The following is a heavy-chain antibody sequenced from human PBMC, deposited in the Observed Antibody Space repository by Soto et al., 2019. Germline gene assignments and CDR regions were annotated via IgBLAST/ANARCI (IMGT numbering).Heavy chain of an antibody. CDR3: ARLFDTSGWYDY. J-gene: IGHJ4*02. Sequence: PGGSLKISGNGSGYSFTSYWIGWVRQMPGKGLERMGIIYPGDSDTRYSPSFQGQVTISADRSITTTYLQWSSLKASDTAIYYCARLFDTSGWYDYWGQGTLVTVS. CDR1: GYSFTSYW. CDR2: IYPGDSDT. D-gene: IGHD6-19*01. V-gene: IGHV5-51*01.